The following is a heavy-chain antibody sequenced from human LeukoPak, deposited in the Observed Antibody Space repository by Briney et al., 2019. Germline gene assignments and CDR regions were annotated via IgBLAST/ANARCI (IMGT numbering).Heavy chain of an antibody. V-gene: IGHV3-23*01. J-gene: IGHJ3*02. CDR2: ISGGGETA. Sequence: GGSLRLSCAASGFTFNNYAMNWVRQAPGKGLEWVSSISGGGETAYYADSAKGRFTISRDNSKNTLYLQMNSLRAEDTAVYYCAKDAGTYGALEAFDIWGQGTMVTVSS. D-gene: IGHD4-17*01. CDR3: AKDAGTYGALEAFDI. CDR1: GFTFNNYA.